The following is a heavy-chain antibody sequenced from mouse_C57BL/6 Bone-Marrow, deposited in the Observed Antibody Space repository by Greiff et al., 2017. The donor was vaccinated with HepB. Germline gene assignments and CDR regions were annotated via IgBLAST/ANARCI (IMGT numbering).Heavy chain of an antibody. V-gene: IGHV1-69*01. Sequence: QVQLQQPGAELVMPGASVKLSCTASGYTFTSYCMHWVKQRPGQGLEWIGEIDPSDSYTSYNQKFKGKSTLTVDKSSSTAYMQLSSLTSEDSAVYYCARGWSAYWGQGTRVTVSA. CDR3: ARGWSAY. J-gene: IGHJ3*01. CDR2: IDPSDSYT. D-gene: IGHD2-3*01. CDR1: GYTFTSYC.